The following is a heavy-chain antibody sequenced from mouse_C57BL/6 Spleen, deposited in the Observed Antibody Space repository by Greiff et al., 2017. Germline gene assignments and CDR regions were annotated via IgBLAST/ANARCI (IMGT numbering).Heavy chain of an antibody. V-gene: IGHV1-82*01. D-gene: IGHD2-10*02. Sequence: VKLVESGPELVKPGASVKISCKASGYAFSSSWLNWVKPRPGTGLEWIGRIYPGDGDTNYNGKFKGKATLTADKSSSTAYMQLSSLTSEDSAVYFCARSGVWGYFDYWGKGTTLTVSS. J-gene: IGHJ2*01. CDR1: GYAFSSSW. CDR2: IYPGDGDT. CDR3: ARSGVWGYFDY.